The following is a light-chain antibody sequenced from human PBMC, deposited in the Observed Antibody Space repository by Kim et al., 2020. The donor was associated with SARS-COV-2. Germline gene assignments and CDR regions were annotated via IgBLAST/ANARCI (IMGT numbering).Light chain of an antibody. Sequence: ASVRLTGTRSSGNSGYASAWQQQQPEKGPRYLMKLNSDGSHSKGDGIPDRFSGSSSGAERYLTISSLQSEDEADYYCQTWGTGIVVFGGGTQLTVL. CDR2: LNSDGSH. CDR3: QTWGTGIVV. J-gene: IGLJ2*01. V-gene: IGLV4-69*01. CDR1: SGNSGYA.